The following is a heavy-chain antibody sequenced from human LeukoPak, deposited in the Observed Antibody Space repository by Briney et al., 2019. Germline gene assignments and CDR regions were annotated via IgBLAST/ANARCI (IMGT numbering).Heavy chain of an antibody. CDR2: ISGNGGST. CDR1: GFTFSSYA. CDR3: AKGGYCSGGSCYLGPFDP. D-gene: IGHD2-15*01. Sequence: GGSLRLSCAASGFTFSSYAMSWVRQAPGKGLEWVSAISGNGGSTYYADSVKGRFTISRDNSKNTLYLQMNSLGAEDTAVYYCAKGGYCSGGSCYLGPFDPWGQGTLVTVSS. V-gene: IGHV3-23*01. J-gene: IGHJ5*02.